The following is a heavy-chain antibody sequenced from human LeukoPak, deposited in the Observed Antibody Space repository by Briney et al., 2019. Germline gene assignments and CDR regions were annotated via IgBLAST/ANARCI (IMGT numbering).Heavy chain of an antibody. CDR1: GGSISSYY. V-gene: IGHV4-59*01. Sequence: SETLSLTCTVSGGSISSYYWSWIRQPPGKGLEWIGYIYYSGSTNYNPSLKSRVTISVDMSKNQFSLKLSSVTAADTAVYYCARTAGSGPLFDYWGQGTLVTVSS. D-gene: IGHD2-15*01. J-gene: IGHJ4*02. CDR2: IYYSGST. CDR3: ARTAGSGPLFDY.